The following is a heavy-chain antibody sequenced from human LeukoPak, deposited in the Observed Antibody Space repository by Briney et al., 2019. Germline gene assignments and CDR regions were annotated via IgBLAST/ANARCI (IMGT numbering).Heavy chain of an antibody. V-gene: IGHV4-59*01. D-gene: IGHD4-11*01. CDR2: IHYSGST. CDR3: TRDSSPGPQYL. J-gene: IGHJ4*02. Sequence: SETLSLTRTVSGGSINYYYWNWIRQSPGKGLEWIGYIHYSGSTNYNPSLESRVTISIDTSKTQFSLKLTSVTAADTAMYYCTRDSSPGPQYLWGQGVLVTVSS. CDR1: GGSINYYY.